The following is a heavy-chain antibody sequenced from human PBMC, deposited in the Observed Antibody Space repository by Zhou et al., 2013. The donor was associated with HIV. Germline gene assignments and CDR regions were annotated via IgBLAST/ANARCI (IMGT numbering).Heavy chain of an antibody. CDR2: VIPAFRSP. CDR3: ATVSGGWPHYYYYYMDV. CDR1: GGTFSSYA. D-gene: IGHD2-15*01. J-gene: IGHJ6*03. V-gene: IGHV1-69*05. Sequence: VQLVQSGAEVKEPGSSVKVSCKASGGTFSSYAVTWVRQAPGQGLEWMGGVIPAFRSPNYADKFRGRITMTSDESTNTAYMELRGLTSGDTAVYYCATVSGGWPHYYYYYMDVWGKGTTVTVSS.